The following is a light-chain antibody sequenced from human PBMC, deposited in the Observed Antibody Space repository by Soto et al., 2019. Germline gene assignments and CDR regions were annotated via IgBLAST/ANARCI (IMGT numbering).Light chain of an antibody. CDR3: QQYCGSPRT. CDR2: GAS. Sequence: EIVLTQSPGTLSLSPGEGATLSCRASQSIISNFLAWYQQKRGQAPRLLIHGASTRATGVPDRFSGSGSGTDFTLTITRLEAEDFAVYYCQQYCGSPRTFGQGTKVDIK. V-gene: IGKV3-20*01. J-gene: IGKJ1*01. CDR1: QSIISNF.